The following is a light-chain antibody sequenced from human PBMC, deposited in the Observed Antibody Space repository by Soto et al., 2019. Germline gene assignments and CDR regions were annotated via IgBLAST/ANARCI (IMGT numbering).Light chain of an antibody. CDR3: MQALQSWT. CDR1: QSLLHSNGYNF. J-gene: IGKJ1*01. Sequence: EIVMTQSPLSLPVTPGEPASISCRSSQSLLHSNGYNFLNWYLQKPGQSPQLLIFLGSNRASGVPDRFTGSGSGIDFTLKNSRVEAGDVGFYYCMQALQSWTFGQGTKVEIK. CDR2: LGS. V-gene: IGKV2-28*01.